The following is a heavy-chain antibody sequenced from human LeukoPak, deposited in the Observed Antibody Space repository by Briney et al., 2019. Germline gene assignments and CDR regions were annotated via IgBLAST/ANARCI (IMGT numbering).Heavy chain of an antibody. V-gene: IGHV3-15*01. D-gene: IGHD6-13*01. CDR3: TTGAAGNVY. Sequence: GGSLRLSCAVSGFIFYNAWMSWVRQAPGKGLEWVGRIRGETDGVTADYAVPVRGRFTISRDDSKNTLYLQMNSLKTEDTAVYYCTTGAAGNVYWGQGTLVTVSS. CDR2: IRGETDGVTA. J-gene: IGHJ4*02. CDR1: GFIFYNAW.